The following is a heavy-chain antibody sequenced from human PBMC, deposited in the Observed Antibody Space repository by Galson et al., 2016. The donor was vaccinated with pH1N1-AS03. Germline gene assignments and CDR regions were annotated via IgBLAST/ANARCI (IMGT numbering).Heavy chain of an antibody. J-gene: IGHJ4*02. CDR2: INWDGSKT. D-gene: IGHD1-1*01. V-gene: IGHV3-43D*04. CDR3: GRGDTTWTRIIDY. Sequence: SLRLSCAASGFTFDDYAIHWVRQAPEKGLEWVSLINWDGSKTYLADSVKGRFTISRDNSRNSLYLQMNSLRAEDTALYYCGRGDTTWTRIIDYWGQGTLVTVSS. CDR1: GFTFDDYA.